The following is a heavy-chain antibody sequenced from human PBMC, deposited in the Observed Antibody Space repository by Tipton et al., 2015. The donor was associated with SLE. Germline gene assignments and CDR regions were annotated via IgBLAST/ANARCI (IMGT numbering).Heavy chain of an antibody. CDR3: ARGRGITFGGVIVSI. J-gene: IGHJ3*02. D-gene: IGHD3-16*02. CDR2: IAAYNGNT. CDR1: GYTFTSYG. Sequence: QLVQSGADVKKPGASVKVSCKASGYTFTSYGISWVRQAPGQGLEWMGWIAAYNGNTNYAQDLQGRVTMTTDTSTGTAYMELRSLRAEDTAVYYCARGRGITFGGVIVSIWGQGTMVTVSS. V-gene: IGHV1-18*04.